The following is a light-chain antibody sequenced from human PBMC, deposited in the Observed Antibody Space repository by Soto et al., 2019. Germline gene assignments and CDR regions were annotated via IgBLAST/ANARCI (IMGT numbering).Light chain of an antibody. J-gene: IGKJ1*01. CDR1: QSISSW. Sequence: DIQKTQSPSTLSASVGDRVTINCGASQSISSWLAWYEQKPGTAPKLLIYKASTLESGVPSRFSGSGSGTEFTLTISSLQPDDFATYYCQQYNSNSAFGQGTKVEIK. CDR2: KAS. V-gene: IGKV1-5*03. CDR3: QQYNSNSA.